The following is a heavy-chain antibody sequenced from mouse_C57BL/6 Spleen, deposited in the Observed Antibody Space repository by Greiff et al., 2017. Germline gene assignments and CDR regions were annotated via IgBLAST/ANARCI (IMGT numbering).Heavy chain of an antibody. D-gene: IGHD1-1*01. CDR3: ARGVARSYWYFDV. V-gene: IGHV5-17*01. CDR2: ISSGSSTI. CDR1: GFTFSDYG. J-gene: IGHJ1*03. Sequence: EVQRVESGGGLVKPGGSLKLSCAASGFTFSDYGMHWVRQAPEKGLEWVAYISSGSSTIYYADTVKGRFPISRDNAKNTLFLQMTSLRSEDTAMYYCARGVARSYWYFDVWGTGTTVTVSS.